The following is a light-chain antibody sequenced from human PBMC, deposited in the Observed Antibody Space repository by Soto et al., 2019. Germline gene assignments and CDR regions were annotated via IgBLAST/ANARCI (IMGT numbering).Light chain of an antibody. V-gene: IGKV3-15*01. CDR1: QIVSSN. CDR3: QQYNNWPPYT. CDR2: GAS. Sequence: EIVMTQSPATLSVSPGERATLSCRASQIVSSNLAWYQQKPGQAPRLLIYGASTRATGIPAGFSGSGSGTEFTLTISSLQSEDFAVYYCQQYNNWPPYTFGQGTKLEIK. J-gene: IGKJ2*01.